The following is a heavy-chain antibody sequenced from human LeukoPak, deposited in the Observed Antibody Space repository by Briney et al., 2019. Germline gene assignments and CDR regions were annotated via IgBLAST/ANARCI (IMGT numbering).Heavy chain of an antibody. CDR1: GGTFSSYA. V-gene: IGHV1-69*04. J-gene: IGHJ4*02. CDR3: ARGGIAAADGYYFDY. D-gene: IGHD6-13*01. Sequence: SVKVSCKASGGTFSSYAINWVRQAPGQGLEWMGRIIPILGIINYAQKFQGRVTITADKSTSTAYMELSSLRSEDTAVYYCARGGIAAADGYYFDYWGQGTLVTVSS. CDR2: IIPILGII.